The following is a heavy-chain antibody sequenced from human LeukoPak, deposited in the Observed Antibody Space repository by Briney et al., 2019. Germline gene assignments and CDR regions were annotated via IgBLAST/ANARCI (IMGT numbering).Heavy chain of an antibody. CDR3: AKDISLAAAGTLDY. CDR2: ISWNSSSI. V-gene: IGHV3-9*03. J-gene: IGHJ4*02. Sequence: GRSLRLFCAVSGFTFDGYAMHWVRHAPGKGLEWVSGISWNSSSIGYADSVKGRFPISRDNAKNSLYLQMNSLRAEDMALYYCAKDISLAAAGTLDYWGQGTLVTVSS. CDR1: GFTFDGYA. D-gene: IGHD6-13*01.